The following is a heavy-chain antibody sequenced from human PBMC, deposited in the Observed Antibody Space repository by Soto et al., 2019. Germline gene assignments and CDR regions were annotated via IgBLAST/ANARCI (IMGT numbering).Heavy chain of an antibody. J-gene: IGHJ5*01. Sequence: EVQLVESGGGLVQPGGSLRLSCAASGFTFSSYWMHWVRQAPGKGLVWVSGINSDGSSTNYADSVKGRFAVSRDNAKNTVYVQMNSLRAEDTAVYYCAGVWSGTYSFPDSWGHGTLVTVS. CDR3: AGVWSGTYSFPDS. V-gene: IGHV3-74*01. D-gene: IGHD1-26*01. CDR2: INSDGSST. CDR1: GFTFSSYW.